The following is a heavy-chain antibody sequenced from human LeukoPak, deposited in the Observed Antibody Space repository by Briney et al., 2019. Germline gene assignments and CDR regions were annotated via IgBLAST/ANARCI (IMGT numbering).Heavy chain of an antibody. CDR1: GYTFTSYG. CDR3: ARVLLTKKTYYYDSSGYYYAH. V-gene: IGHV1-18*01. J-gene: IGHJ4*02. CDR2: ISAYNGNT. Sequence: GASVKVSCKASGYTFTSYGISWVRQAPGQGLEWMGWISAYNGNTNYAQKFQGRVTMTRDTSISTAYMELSRLRSDDTAVYYCARVLLTKKTYYYDSSGYYYAHWGQGTLVTVSS. D-gene: IGHD3-22*01.